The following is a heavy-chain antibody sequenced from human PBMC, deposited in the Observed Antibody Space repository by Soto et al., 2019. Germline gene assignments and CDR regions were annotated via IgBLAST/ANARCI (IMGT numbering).Heavy chain of an antibody. J-gene: IGHJ6*02. CDR3: ARELIMYSSSSSDYGMDV. D-gene: IGHD6-6*01. Sequence: GGSLRLSCAAPGFTFSSYAMHWVRQAPGKGLEWVAVISYDGSNKYYADSVKGRFTISRDNSKNTLYLQMNSLRAEDTAVYYCARELIMYSSSSSDYGMDVWGQGTTVTVSS. V-gene: IGHV3-30-3*01. CDR1: GFTFSSYA. CDR2: ISYDGSNK.